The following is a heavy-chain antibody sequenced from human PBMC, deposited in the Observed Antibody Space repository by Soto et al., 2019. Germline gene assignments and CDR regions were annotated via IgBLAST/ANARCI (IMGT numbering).Heavy chain of an antibody. CDR2: INAGNGNT. V-gene: IGHV1-3*01. Sequence: GASVKVSCKASGYTFTSYAMHWVRQAPGQRLEWMGWINAGNGNTKYSQKFQGRVTITRDTSASTAYMELSSLRSEDTAVYYCARGGQQLSFVIPQKDYWGQGTLVTVSS. J-gene: IGHJ4*02. D-gene: IGHD6-13*01. CDR1: GYTFTSYA. CDR3: ARGGQQLSFVIPQKDY.